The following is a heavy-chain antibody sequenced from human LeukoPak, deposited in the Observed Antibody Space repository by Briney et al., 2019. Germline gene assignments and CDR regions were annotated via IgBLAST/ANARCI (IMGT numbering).Heavy chain of an antibody. D-gene: IGHD1-7*01. CDR1: GFTFSSYG. Sequence: PGRSLRLSCAASGFTFSSYGMHWVRQAPHKGLEWVAVISYDGSNKYYADSVKGRFTISRDNSKNTLYLQMNSLRAEDTAVYYCAKEDRTTAVFDYWGRGTLVTVSS. CDR2: ISYDGSNK. V-gene: IGHV3-30*18. CDR3: AKEDRTTAVFDY. J-gene: IGHJ4*02.